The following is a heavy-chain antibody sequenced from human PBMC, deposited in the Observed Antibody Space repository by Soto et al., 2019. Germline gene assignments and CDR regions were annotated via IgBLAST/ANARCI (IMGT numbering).Heavy chain of an antibody. D-gene: IGHD3-10*01. Sequence: PSETLSLTCTVSGGSISSYYWSWIRQPPGKGLEWIGYIYYSGSTNYNPSLKSRVTISVDTSKNQFSLKLSSVTAADTAVYYCARYGSGSSVWFDPWGQGTLVTVLL. CDR3: ARYGSGSSVWFDP. J-gene: IGHJ5*02. CDR1: GGSISSYY. V-gene: IGHV4-59*01. CDR2: IYYSGST.